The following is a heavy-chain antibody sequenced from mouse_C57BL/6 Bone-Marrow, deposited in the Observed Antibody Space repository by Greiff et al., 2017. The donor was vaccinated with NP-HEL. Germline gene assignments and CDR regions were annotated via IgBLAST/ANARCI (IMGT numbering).Heavy chain of an antibody. J-gene: IGHJ1*03. D-gene: IGHD1-1*01. V-gene: IGHV1-59*01. CDR3: ARMVYGSRPYWYFDV. Sequence: QVQLQQSGAELVRPGTSVKLSCKASGYTFTSYWMHWVKQRPGQGLEWIGVIDPSDSYTNYNQKFKGKATLTVDTSSSTAYMQLSSLTSEDSAVYYCARMVYGSRPYWYFDVWGTGTTVTVSS. CDR2: IDPSDSYT. CDR1: GYTFTSYW.